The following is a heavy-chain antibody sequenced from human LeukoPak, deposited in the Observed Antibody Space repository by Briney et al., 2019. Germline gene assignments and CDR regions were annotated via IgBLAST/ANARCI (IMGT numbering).Heavy chain of an antibody. Sequence: ASVKVSCKVSGYSLTDLSIHWVRQAPGKGLEYMGGSDLEDGETIYVQKLEGRISMTEDTSTDTAYMELSSLTSDDTAVYYCARDSCSGGSCYSVLAAYYYYGMDVWGQGTTVTVSS. CDR2: SDLEDGET. D-gene: IGHD2-15*01. CDR1: GYSLTDLS. V-gene: IGHV1-24*01. J-gene: IGHJ6*02. CDR3: ARDSCSGGSCYSVLAAYYYYGMDV.